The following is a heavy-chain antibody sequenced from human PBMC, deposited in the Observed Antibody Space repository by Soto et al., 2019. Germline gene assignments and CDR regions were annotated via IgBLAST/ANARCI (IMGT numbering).Heavy chain of an antibody. V-gene: IGHV4-39*01. CDR2: IYYSGST. J-gene: IGHJ4*02. Sequence: QLQLQESGPGLVKPSETLSLSCTVSGGSISSSSYYWGWIRQPPGKGLEWIGSIYYSGSTYYNPSLKSRVTISVDTFKNQFSLKLSSVTAADTAVYYCARGWLQFGYFDYWGQGTLVTVSS. D-gene: IGHD5-12*01. CDR1: GGSISSSSYY. CDR3: ARGWLQFGYFDY.